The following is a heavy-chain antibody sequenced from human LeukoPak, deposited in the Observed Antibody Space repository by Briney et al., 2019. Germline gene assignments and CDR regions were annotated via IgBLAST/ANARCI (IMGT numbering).Heavy chain of an antibody. CDR1: GGSFSGYY. J-gene: IGHJ4*02. D-gene: IGHD3-3*01. CDR3: ARAPGRITIFGVVIISGLDY. CDR2: INHSGST. V-gene: IGHV4-34*01. Sequence: SETLSLTCAVYGGSFSGYYWSWIRQPPGKGLEWIGEINHSGSTNYNPSLKSRVTISVDTSKSQFSLKLSSVTAADTAVYYCARAPGRITIFGVVIISGLDYWGQGTLVTVSS.